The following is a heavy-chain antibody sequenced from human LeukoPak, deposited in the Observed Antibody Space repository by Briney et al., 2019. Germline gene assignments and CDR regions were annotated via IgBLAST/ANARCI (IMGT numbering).Heavy chain of an antibody. Sequence: SETLSLTCTVSGVSINSYYWSWIRQPPGKGLEYIGYIFYSGTTNYNPSLKSRVTISVDTSKNQFSLKLSSVTAADTAVYYCARQQCNGGSCYSRAIWFDPWGQGTLVSVSS. CDR3: ARQQCNGGSCYSRAIWFDP. D-gene: IGHD2-15*01. V-gene: IGHV4-59*01. J-gene: IGHJ5*02. CDR1: GVSINSYY. CDR2: IFYSGTT.